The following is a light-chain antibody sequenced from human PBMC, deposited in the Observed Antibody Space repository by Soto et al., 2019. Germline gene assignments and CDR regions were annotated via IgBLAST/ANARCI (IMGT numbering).Light chain of an antibody. CDR2: GAS. Sequence: EIVLTQSPGTLSLSPGERATLSCRASQSVSSSYSAWYQQKPGQAPRLLIYGASSRATGIPDRFSGSGSGTDFTLTISRLEPEDFAVHYCQQYGSSRWTFGQGTKVEIK. CDR3: QQYGSSRWT. V-gene: IGKV3-20*01. CDR1: QSVSSSY. J-gene: IGKJ1*01.